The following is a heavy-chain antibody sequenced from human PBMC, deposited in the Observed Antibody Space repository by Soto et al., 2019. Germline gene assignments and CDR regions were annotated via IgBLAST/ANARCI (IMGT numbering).Heavy chain of an antibody. CDR1: GLVFTSYA. V-gene: IGHV3-23*01. CDR2: ISSGGYDT. CDR3: LCTNTSCPF. D-gene: IGHD2-2*01. Sequence: EVLLLESGGGLIQSGGSLRLSCEASGLVFTSYAMGWVRQAPGKGLDWVSAISSGGYDTYYADSVEGRFTISRDNSKNMLYRQMNSLRAEDTAVYYCLCTNTSCPFWGQGTLVTVSS. J-gene: IGHJ4*02.